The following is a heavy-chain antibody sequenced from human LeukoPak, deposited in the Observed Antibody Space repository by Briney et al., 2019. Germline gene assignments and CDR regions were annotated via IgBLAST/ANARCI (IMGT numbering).Heavy chain of an antibody. Sequence: PGGSLRLSCAASGFTFSSYNMNWVRQAPGKGLEWVSYISSSSSTIYYADSVKGRFTISRDNAKNSLYLQMNGLRDEDTAVYYCARQATSDSYYCCGMDAWGQGTTVTVSS. CDR2: ISSSSSTI. CDR1: GFTFSSYN. J-gene: IGHJ6*02. CDR3: ARQATSDSYYCCGMDA. V-gene: IGHV3-48*02.